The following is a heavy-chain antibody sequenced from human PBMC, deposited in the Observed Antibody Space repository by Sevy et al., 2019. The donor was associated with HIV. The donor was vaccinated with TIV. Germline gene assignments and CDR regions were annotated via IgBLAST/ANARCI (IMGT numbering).Heavy chain of an antibody. Sequence: GGSLRLSCAASGFTFSSYAMSWVRQAPGKGLEWVSAISGSGGSTYYAESVKGRFTISRDNSKNTLYLQMNSLRAEDTAVYYCANHRGTRQLSGSYYFDYWGQGTLVTVSS. CDR3: ANHRGTRQLSGSYYFDY. CDR2: ISGSGGST. CDR1: GFTFSSYA. J-gene: IGHJ4*02. V-gene: IGHV3-23*01. D-gene: IGHD1-26*01.